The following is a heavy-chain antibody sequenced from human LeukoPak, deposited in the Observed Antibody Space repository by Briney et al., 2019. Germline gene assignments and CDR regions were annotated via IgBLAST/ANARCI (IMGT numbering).Heavy chain of an antibody. V-gene: IGHV4-31*03. Sequence: SETLSLTCTVSGGSISSGGYYWSWIRQHPGKGLEWIGYIYYSGSTYYNPSLKSRVTISVDTSKNQFSLKLSSVTAADTAVYYCARDRRAYSSSWYSYYYGMDVWGQGTTVTVSS. CDR3: ARDRRAYSSSWYSYYYGMDV. CDR2: IYYSGST. D-gene: IGHD6-13*01. CDR1: GGSISSGGYY. J-gene: IGHJ6*02.